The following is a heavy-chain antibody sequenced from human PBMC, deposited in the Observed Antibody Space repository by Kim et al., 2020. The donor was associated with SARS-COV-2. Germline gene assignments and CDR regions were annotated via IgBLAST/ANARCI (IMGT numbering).Heavy chain of an antibody. Sequence: GGSLRLSCAASEFVFSNYWMTWVRQAPGKGLEWVANIKKDGSEKFYVDSVKGRFTISRDNAKRSLFLQLNSLRHEDTAVYYCVRDGGGTVAVTGPPSCYYCLDVGGRGTTVTGSS. CDR3: VRDGGGTVAVTGPPSCYYCLDV. CDR2: IKKDGSEK. V-gene: IGHV3-7*01. D-gene: IGHD6-19*01. CDR1: EFVFSNYW. J-gene: IGHJ6*02.